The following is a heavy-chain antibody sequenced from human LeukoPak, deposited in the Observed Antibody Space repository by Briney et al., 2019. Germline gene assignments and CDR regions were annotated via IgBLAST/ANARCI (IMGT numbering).Heavy chain of an antibody. CDR3: ARGEQWLYGNYYFDY. CDR1: GFTFSSYS. V-gene: IGHV3-48*01. CDR2: ISSSSSTI. D-gene: IGHD6-19*01. J-gene: IGHJ4*02. Sequence: GGSLRLSCAASGFTFSSYSMNWVRQAPGKGLEWVSYISSSSSTIYYADSVKGRFTISRDNAKNSLYLQMNSLRAEGTAVYYCARGEQWLYGNYYFDYWGQGTLVTVSS.